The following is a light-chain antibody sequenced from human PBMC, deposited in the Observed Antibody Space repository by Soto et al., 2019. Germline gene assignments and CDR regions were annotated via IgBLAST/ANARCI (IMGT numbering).Light chain of an antibody. V-gene: IGKV3-20*01. CDR2: GAS. Sequence: EIVLTQSPGTLSLSPGERVTVSCRASQSVSSSYLAWYQQKPGQAPRLLIYGASSRATGIPDRFSGSGSGTDLTLTISRQETEDFAVYYCQQYGSSQFTFGPGTKVDIK. CDR1: QSVSSSY. CDR3: QQYGSSQFT. J-gene: IGKJ3*01.